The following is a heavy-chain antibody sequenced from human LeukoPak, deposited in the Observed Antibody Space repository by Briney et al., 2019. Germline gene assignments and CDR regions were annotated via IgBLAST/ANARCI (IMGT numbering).Heavy chain of an antibody. Sequence: GGSLRLSCAASGFTFSSYWMSWVRQAPGKGLEWVANIKQDGSEKYYVDSVKGRFTISRDNAKNSLYLQMNSPRAEDTAVYYCARDLKGVFSDYWGQGTLVTVSS. D-gene: IGHD3-10*01. CDR2: IKQDGSEK. V-gene: IGHV3-7*01. CDR3: ARDLKGVFSDY. J-gene: IGHJ4*02. CDR1: GFTFSSYW.